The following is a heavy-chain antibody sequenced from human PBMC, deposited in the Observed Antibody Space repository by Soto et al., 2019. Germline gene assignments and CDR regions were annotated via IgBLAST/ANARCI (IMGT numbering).Heavy chain of an antibody. CDR1: GGSISSGNYF. CDR2: IYYSGST. V-gene: IGHV4-30-4*01. CDR3: ARAYSNYLSYFDY. D-gene: IGHD4-4*01. Sequence: QVQLQESGPGLVKPSQTLSLTCTVSGGSISSGNYFWSWIRQPPGKGLEWIAYIYYSGSTYYNPSLKSRVTMSVDTSKNQFSLKLSSVTAADTAAYYCARAYSNYLSYFDYWGQGTLVTVSS. J-gene: IGHJ4*02.